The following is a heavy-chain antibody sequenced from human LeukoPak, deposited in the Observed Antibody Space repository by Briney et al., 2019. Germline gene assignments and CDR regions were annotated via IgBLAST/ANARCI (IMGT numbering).Heavy chain of an antibody. J-gene: IGHJ4*02. Sequence: PSETLSLTCTVSGGSISSSSYYWGWIRQPPGKGLEWIGSIYYSGSTHYNPSLKSRVTISVDTSKNQFSLKLGSVTAADTTVYYCARINKPYFWSGYYIEYWGQGTLVTVSS. CDR3: ARINKPYFWSGYYIEY. CDR1: GGSISSSSYY. D-gene: IGHD3-3*01. V-gene: IGHV4-39*01. CDR2: IYYSGST.